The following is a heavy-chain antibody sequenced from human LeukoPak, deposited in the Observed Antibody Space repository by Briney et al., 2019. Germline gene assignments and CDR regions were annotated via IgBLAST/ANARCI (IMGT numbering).Heavy chain of an antibody. D-gene: IGHD3-3*01. CDR1: GGSISSYC. V-gene: IGHV4-4*07. J-gene: IGHJ5*02. Sequence: SETLSLTCTVSGGSISSYCWSWIRQPAGKGLEWIGRIYTSGSTNYNPSLKSRVTMLVDTSKNQFSLKLSSVTAADTAVYYCARSRGMEWRVIKLNWFDPWGQGTLVTVSS. CDR3: ARSRGMEWRVIKLNWFDP. CDR2: IYTSGST.